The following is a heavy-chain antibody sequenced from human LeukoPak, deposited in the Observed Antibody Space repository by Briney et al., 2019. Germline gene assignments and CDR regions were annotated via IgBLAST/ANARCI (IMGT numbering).Heavy chain of an antibody. J-gene: IGHJ3*02. V-gene: IGHV3-9*01. Sequence: GGSLRLSCAASGFTFDDYAMHWVRQAPGKGLEWVSGISWNSGSIGYADSVKGRFTISRDNAKNSLYLQMNSLRAEDTALYYCAKARPVYSGSYYHAFDIWGQGTMVTVSS. D-gene: IGHD1-26*01. CDR1: GFTFDDYA. CDR2: ISWNSGSI. CDR3: AKARPVYSGSYYHAFDI.